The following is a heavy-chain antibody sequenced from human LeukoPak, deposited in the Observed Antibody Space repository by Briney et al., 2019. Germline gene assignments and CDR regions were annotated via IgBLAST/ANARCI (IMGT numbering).Heavy chain of an antibody. CDR3: ARKTASGECTSTSCYIDS. J-gene: IGHJ4*02. D-gene: IGHD2-2*02. CDR2: IYYSGST. Sequence: SETLSLTCTVSGGSVSSGSYYWSWIRQPPGKGLEWIGYIYYSGSTNYNPSLKSRVTISVDTSKNQFSLRVSSVTATDTAVYYCARKTASGECTSTSCYIDSSGQGTLVTVSS. V-gene: IGHV4-61*01. CDR1: GGSVSSGSYY.